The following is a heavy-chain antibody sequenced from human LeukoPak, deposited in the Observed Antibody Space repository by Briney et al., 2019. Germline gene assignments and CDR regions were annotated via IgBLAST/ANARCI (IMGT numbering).Heavy chain of an antibody. D-gene: IGHD6-13*01. V-gene: IGHV4-38-2*02. CDR1: GYSISSGYY. CDR3: ARDPYEFRQQLVLWFDP. Sequence: KPSETLSLTCTVSGYSISSGYYWGWLRQPPGEGLEWIGSIYHSGSTYYNPSLKSRVTISVDTSKNQFSLKLSSVTAADTAVYYCARDPYEFRQQLVLWFDPWGQGTLVTVSS. CDR2: IYHSGST. J-gene: IGHJ5*02.